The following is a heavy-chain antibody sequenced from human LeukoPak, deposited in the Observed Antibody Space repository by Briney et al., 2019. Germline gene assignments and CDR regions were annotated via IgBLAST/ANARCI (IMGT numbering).Heavy chain of an antibody. J-gene: IGHJ3*02. CDR1: GGSISSSSYY. CDR3: VASGSYSYAFDI. D-gene: IGHD1-26*01. V-gene: IGHV4-39*07. CDR2: IYYSGST. Sequence: PSETLSLTCTVSGGSISSSSYYWGWIRQPPGKGLEWIGSIYYSGSTNYNPSLKSRVTISVDTSKNQFSLKLSSVTAADTALFYCVASGSYSYAFDIWGQGTVVTVSS.